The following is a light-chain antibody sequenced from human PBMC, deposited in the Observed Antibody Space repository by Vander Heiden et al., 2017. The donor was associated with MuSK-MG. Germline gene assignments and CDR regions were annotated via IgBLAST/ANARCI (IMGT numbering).Light chain of an antibody. CDR2: AAS. J-gene: IGKJ2*01. Sequence: DIQMTQSPSSLSASVGDRVTITCRASKSIRSYLNWYQQKPGKAPKLLIYAASSLQSGVPSRFSDSGSGTDFTLTISRRQPEDFATYYCQQCASTPNIFGQRTQLEIK. V-gene: IGKV1-39*01. CDR3: QQCASTPNI. CDR1: KSIRSY.